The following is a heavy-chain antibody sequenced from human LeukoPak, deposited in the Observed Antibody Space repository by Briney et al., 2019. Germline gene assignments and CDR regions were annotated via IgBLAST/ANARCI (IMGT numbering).Heavy chain of an antibody. CDR3: ARVPEGWALFDY. J-gene: IGHJ4*02. V-gene: IGHV3-64*01. CDR2: ISSNGGST. Sequence: PGGSLRLSCAASGFTFVGYAMHWVRQAPGKGLEYVSGISSNGGSTYYANSVKGRFTISRDNSKNTLYLQMGSLTAEDMAVYYCARVPEGWALFDYWGQGTLVTVSS. CDR1: GFTFVGYA. D-gene: IGHD1-14*01.